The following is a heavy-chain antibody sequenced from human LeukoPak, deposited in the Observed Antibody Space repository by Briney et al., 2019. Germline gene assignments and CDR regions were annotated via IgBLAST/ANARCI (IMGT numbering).Heavy chain of an antibody. CDR3: ARGPEVVAATKGLYYYYYYGMDV. Sequence: GASVKVSCKASGYTFTSYDINWVRQATGQGLEWMGWMNPNSGNIGYAQKFQGRVTMTRNTSISTAYMELSSLRSEDTAVYYCARGPEVVAATKGLYYYYYYGMDVWGQGTTVTVSS. J-gene: IGHJ6*02. CDR2: MNPNSGNI. CDR1: GYTFTSYD. D-gene: IGHD2-15*01. V-gene: IGHV1-8*01.